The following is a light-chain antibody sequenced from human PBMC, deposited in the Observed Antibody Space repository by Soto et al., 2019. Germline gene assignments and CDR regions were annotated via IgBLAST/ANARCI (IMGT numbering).Light chain of an antibody. V-gene: IGLV2-8*01. CDR2: EVS. Sequence: QSALTQPPSASGAPGQSVTISCTGTSSDVGGYNYVSWYQHHPGKAPKLMIYEVSKRPSGVPDRFSGSKSGNTASLTVSGLQAEDEADYYCSSYVGSNNFYVFGTGTKLTVL. CDR3: SSYVGSNNFYV. CDR1: SSDVGGYNY. J-gene: IGLJ1*01.